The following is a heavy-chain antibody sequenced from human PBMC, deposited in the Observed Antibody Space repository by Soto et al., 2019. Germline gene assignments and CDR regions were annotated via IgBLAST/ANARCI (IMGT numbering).Heavy chain of an antibody. D-gene: IGHD2-15*01. CDR2: ISPGSRYP. J-gene: IGHJ5*02. CDR1: GFTFGDSY. V-gene: IGHV3-11*06. Sequence: PGGSLRLSCAGSGFTFGDSYMSWIRQAPGKGLEWLSYISPGSRYPAYADSVKGRFTISRDNAKRSLYLQMMRLTAEDTAIYYCVTGGGGGLFDTWGQGTMVTVSS. CDR3: VTGGGGGLFDT.